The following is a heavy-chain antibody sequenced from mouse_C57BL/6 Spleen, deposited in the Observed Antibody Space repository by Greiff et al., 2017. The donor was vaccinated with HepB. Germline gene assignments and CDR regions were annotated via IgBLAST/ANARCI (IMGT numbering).Heavy chain of an antibody. CDR1: GYAFSSSW. CDR3: ARAYGSSYKGFAY. Sequence: QVQLQQSGPELVKPGASVKISCKASGYAFSSSWMNWVKQRPGKGLEWIGRIYPGDGDTNYNGTFKGKATLTADKSSSTAYMQLSSLTSEDSAVYCCARAYGSSYKGFAYWGQGTLVTVSA. D-gene: IGHD1-1*01. V-gene: IGHV1-82*01. CDR2: IYPGDGDT. J-gene: IGHJ3*01.